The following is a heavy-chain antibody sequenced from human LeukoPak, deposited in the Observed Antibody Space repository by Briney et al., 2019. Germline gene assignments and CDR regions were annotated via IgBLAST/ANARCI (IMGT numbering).Heavy chain of an antibody. J-gene: IGHJ4*02. CDR3: GRGHWGLDY. D-gene: IGHD7-27*01. V-gene: IGHV3-11*04. CDR1: GFTFSDSY. CDR2: ISNTGDSI. Sequence: GGSLRLSCAASGFTFSDSYMTWIRQASGKGLEWVSFISNTGDSIYYADSVKGRFTTSRDNAKSSLSLQMNSLRAEDTAVYYCGRGHWGLDYWGQGALVTVSS.